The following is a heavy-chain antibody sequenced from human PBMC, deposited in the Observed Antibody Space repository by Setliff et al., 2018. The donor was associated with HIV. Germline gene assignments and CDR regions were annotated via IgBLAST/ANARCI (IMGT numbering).Heavy chain of an antibody. Sequence: SVKVSCKASGGTFSDYAISWVRQAPGQGLEWMGAIMPMFGTADYAQKFQDRLTITTDESTSTAYMDLRSLRGEDTAVYYCARGYYGSDLQNAMDVWGQGTTVTVSS. CDR2: IMPMFGTA. J-gene: IGHJ6*02. CDR1: GGTFSDYA. V-gene: IGHV1-69*05. D-gene: IGHD3-10*01. CDR3: ARGYYGSDLQNAMDV.